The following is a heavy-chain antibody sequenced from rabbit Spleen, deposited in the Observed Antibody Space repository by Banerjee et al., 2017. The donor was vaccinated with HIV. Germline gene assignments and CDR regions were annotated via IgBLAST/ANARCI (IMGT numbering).Heavy chain of an antibody. Sequence: PLVESGGGLVKPGGTLTLTCTVSGFSFSSNWICWVRQAPGKGLEWIACIDTSDGDTDYANWPKGRFTISKASSTTVTLKMTSLTAADTATYFCARNYVNAFDPWGQGTLVTVS. CDR3: ARNYVNAFDP. D-gene: IGHD1-1*01. CDR1: GFSFSSNW. V-gene: IGHV1S45*01. J-gene: IGHJ2*01. CDR2: IDTSDGDT.